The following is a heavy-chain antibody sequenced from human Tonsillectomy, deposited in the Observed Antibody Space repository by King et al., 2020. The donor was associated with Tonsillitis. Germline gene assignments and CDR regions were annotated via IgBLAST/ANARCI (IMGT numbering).Heavy chain of an antibody. V-gene: IGHV1-8*01. CDR3: ARDEYCSGGSCYHLVIDY. D-gene: IGHD2-15*01. CDR1: VYTFTSYD. CDR2: MNPNSVNT. J-gene: IGHJ4*02. Sequence: VQLVESGAEVKKPGASVKVSCKASVYTFTSYDINWVRQAPGQGLEGMGWMNPNSVNTGYAQKFQGRDTMTRNTSISTAYMGLSSLRSEDTAVYYCARDEYCSGGSCYHLVIDYWGQGTLVTVSS.